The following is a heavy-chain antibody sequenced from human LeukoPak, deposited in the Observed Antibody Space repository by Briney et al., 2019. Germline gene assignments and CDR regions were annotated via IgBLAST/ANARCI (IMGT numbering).Heavy chain of an antibody. CDR1: GYSISSGHY. D-gene: IGHD1-26*01. J-gene: IGHJ3*02. Sequence: SETLSLTCTVSGYSISSGHYWGWIRQPPGKGLEWIGSIYHSGSTYYNPSLKSRVTISVDTSKNQFSLKLSSVTAADTAVYYCARLGGSYLGYAFDIWGQGTMVTVSS. CDR2: IYHSGST. V-gene: IGHV4-38-2*02. CDR3: ARLGGSYLGYAFDI.